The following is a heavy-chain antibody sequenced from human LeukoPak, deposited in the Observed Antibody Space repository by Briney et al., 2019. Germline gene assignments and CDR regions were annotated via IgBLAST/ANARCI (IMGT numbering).Heavy chain of an antibody. D-gene: IGHD3-16*02. CDR1: GFTLSSYS. CDR2: ISGSGGST. CDR3: AKDSGYDYVWGSYRPPRYFDY. Sequence: GGSLRLSCAASGFTLSSYSMNWVRQAPGKGLEWVSAISGSGGSTYYADSVKGRFTISRDNSKNTLYLQMNSLRAEDTAVYYCAKDSGYDYVWGSYRPPRYFDYWGQGTLVTVSS. J-gene: IGHJ4*02. V-gene: IGHV3-23*01.